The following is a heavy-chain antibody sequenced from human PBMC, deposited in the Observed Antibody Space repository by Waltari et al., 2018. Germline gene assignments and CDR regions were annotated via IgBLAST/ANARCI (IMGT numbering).Heavy chain of an antibody. CDR1: GGTFSSYA. CDR2: IIPSFGTA. D-gene: IGHD6-6*01. J-gene: IGHJ3*02. V-gene: IGHV1-69*01. Sequence: QVQLVQSGAEVKKPGSSVKVSCKASGGTFSSYAISWVRQAPGQGLEWMGGIIPSFGTANYAQKFQGRVTITADESTSTAYMELSSLRSEDTAVYYCARDRLLYSSSLDAFDIWGQGTMVTVSS. CDR3: ARDRLLYSSSLDAFDI.